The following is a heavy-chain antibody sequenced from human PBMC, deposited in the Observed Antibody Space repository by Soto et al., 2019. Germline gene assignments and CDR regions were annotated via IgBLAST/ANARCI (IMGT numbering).Heavy chain of an antibody. CDR1: GFTFNNYA. D-gene: IGHD3-10*01. CDR2: ISASGGST. V-gene: IGHV3-23*01. J-gene: IGHJ4*02. Sequence: EVQLLESGGGLVQPGGSLRLSCVVSGFTFNNYAMNWVRQAPGKGLEWVSGISASGGSTYYADSVKGRFTISRDSSKHTLYLQMNSLRADDTAIYYCAIRFYYGSGSYYAVDYWGQGTRVTVSS. CDR3: AIRFYYGSGSYYAVDY.